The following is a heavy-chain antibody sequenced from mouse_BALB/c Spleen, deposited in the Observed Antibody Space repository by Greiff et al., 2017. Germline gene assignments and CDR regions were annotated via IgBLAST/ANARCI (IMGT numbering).Heavy chain of an antibody. V-gene: IGHV1-4*01. CDR1: GYTFTSYT. CDR2: INPSSGYT. J-gene: IGHJ4*01. Sequence: VQLQQSGAELARPGASVKMSCTASGYTFTSYTMPWVKQRPGQGLEWIGYINPSSGYTNYNQKFKDKATLTADKSSSTAYMQLSSLTSEDSAVYYCARSRDSSGDYGMDYWGQGTSVTVSS. CDR3: ARSRDSSGDYGMDY. D-gene: IGHD3-2*01.